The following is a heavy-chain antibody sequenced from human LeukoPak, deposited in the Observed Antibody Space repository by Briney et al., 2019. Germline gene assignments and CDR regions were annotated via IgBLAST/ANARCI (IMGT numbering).Heavy chain of an antibody. J-gene: IGHJ4*02. D-gene: IGHD2-2*01. CDR1: GFTFSSYG. CDR2: ISGSGGTR. Sequence: PGGSLRLSCAASGFTFSSYGMSWVRQAPGKGLEWVSAISGSGGTRYHADSVKGRFTISRDNAKNSLYLQMNSLRVEDTAVYYCAREACSSTSCYDYWGQGTLVTVSS. CDR3: AREACSSTSCYDY. V-gene: IGHV3-23*01.